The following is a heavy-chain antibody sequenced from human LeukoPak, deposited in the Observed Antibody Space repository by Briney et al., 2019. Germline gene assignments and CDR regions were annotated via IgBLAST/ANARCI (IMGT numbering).Heavy chain of an antibody. V-gene: IGHV3-23*01. CDR2: ISVSGGST. CDR1: GFTFSKYA. J-gene: IGHJ4*02. D-gene: IGHD3-22*01. CDR3: AKSNYFDSGGYYFFDY. Sequence: GGSLRLSCAASGFTFSKYAMTWVRQAPGKGLEWVSGISVSGGSTNYADSVKGRFTISRDNSKNTLYLQMNSLRAEDTAVYYCAKSNYFDSGGYYFFDYCGQGTLVTVSS.